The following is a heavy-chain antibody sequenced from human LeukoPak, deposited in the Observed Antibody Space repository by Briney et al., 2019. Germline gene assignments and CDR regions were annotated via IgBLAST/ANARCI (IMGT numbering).Heavy chain of an antibody. CDR3: ARNSGSYPFDD. V-gene: IGHV3-7*01. J-gene: IGHJ4*02. D-gene: IGHD1-26*01. CDR2: IEQDGSQK. CDR1: GFTFSSYW. Sequence: PGGSLRLSCAASGFTFSSYWLSWVRQAPGKGLERVASIEQDGSQKYYADSVRGRFTISRDNAKNSVYLQMNSRRVEHAAVYYCARNSGSYPFDDGGQGTLVTVPS.